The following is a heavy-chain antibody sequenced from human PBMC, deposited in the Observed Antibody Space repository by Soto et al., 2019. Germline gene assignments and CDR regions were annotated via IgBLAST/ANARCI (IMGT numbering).Heavy chain of an antibody. J-gene: IGHJ1*01. CDR2: INAGNGKT. V-gene: IGHV1-3*01. D-gene: IGHD2-15*01. CDR1: GYTFTSYG. CDR3: AREENCSGGTCYSEYFHR. Sequence: ASVKVSFKASGYTFTSYGMHWVRQAPGQRLEWMGWINAGNGKTKYSQKFQGRVTMTRDTSTTTIYMELSSLRSDDTAIYYCAREENCSGGTCYSEYFHRWGQGTLVTVSS.